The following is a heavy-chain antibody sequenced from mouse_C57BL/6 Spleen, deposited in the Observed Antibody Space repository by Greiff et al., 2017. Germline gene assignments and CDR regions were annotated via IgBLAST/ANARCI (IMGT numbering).Heavy chain of an antibody. J-gene: IGHJ4*01. V-gene: IGHV10-1*01. CDR3: VRLTEGYYYAMDY. Sequence: EVQGVESGGGLVQPKGSLKLSCAASGFSFNTYAMNWVRQAPGKGLEWVARIRSKSNNYATYYADSVKYRFTISRDDSESMLYLQMNNLKTEDTAMYYCVRLTEGYYYAMDYWGQGTSVTVSS. CDR2: IRSKSNNYAT. CDR1: GFSFNTYA.